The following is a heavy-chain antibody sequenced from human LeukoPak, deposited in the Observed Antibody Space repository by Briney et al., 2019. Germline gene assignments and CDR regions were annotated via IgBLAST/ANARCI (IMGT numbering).Heavy chain of an antibody. CDR3: AKGSEYQRDAFDI. CDR2: IYTSGST. CDR1: GGSISSGSYY. J-gene: IGHJ3*02. D-gene: IGHD2-2*01. Sequence: PSQTLSLTCTVSGGSISSGSYYWSWIRQPAGKGLEWIGRIYTSGSTNYNPSLKSRVTISVDTSKSQFYLILSSVTAADTAVYYCAKGSEYQRDAFDIWGQGTMVTVSS. V-gene: IGHV4-61*02.